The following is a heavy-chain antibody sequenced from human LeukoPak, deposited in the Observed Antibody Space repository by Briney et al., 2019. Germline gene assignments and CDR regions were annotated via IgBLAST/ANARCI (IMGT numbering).Heavy chain of an antibody. V-gene: IGHV3-74*01. D-gene: IGHD3-3*01. CDR1: GFTFSGHW. J-gene: IGHJ4*02. Sequence: GGSLRLSCAASGFTFSGHWMHWVRQAPGKGLVWVSRLNGDASSTNYADSVNGRFTISRDNAKNTLYLQMNGLRAEDTAVYYCARDGRITIYPDYWGPGTLVTVSS. CDR3: ARDGRITIYPDY. CDR2: LNGDASST.